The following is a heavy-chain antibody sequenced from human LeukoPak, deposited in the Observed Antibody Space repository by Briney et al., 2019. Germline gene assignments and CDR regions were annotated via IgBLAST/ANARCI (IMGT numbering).Heavy chain of an antibody. Sequence: GGSLRLSCAASGFTFSNAWMSWVRQAPGKGLEWVGRIKSKTDGGTTDYAAPVKGRFTISRDDSKNTLYLQMNSLKTEDTAVYYCTTGYYHMITFGETYWGQGALVTVSS. CDR3: TTGYYHMITFGETY. J-gene: IGHJ4*02. D-gene: IGHD3-16*01. CDR2: IKSKTDGGTT. CDR1: GFTFSNAW. V-gene: IGHV3-15*01.